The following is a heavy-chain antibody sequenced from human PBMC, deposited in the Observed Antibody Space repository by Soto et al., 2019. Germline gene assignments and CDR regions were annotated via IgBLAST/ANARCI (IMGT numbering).Heavy chain of an antibody. D-gene: IGHD6-13*01. J-gene: IGHJ6*02. CDR1: GGSISSYY. V-gene: IGHV4-59*01. CDR2: IYYSGST. Sequence: SETLSLTCTVSGGSISSYYWSWIRQPPGKGLEWIGYIYYSGSTNYNPSLKSRVTISVDTSKNQFSLKLSSVTAADTAVYYCARVVAAAGYYYYGMDVWGQGTTVTVSS. CDR3: ARVVAAAGYYYYGMDV.